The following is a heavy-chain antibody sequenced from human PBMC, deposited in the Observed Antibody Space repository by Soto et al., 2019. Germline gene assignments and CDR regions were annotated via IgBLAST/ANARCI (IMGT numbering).Heavy chain of an antibody. J-gene: IGHJ6*02. V-gene: IGHV1-2*04. CDR3: ARGYSSSWYRLYYYYGMDV. CDR1: GYTFTGYY. D-gene: IGHD6-13*01. Sequence: ASVKVSCKASGYTFTGYYMPWVRQAPGQGLAWMGLINPNSGGTNYAQKFQGWVTMTRHTSISTAYMELSRLRSDDTAVYYCARGYSSSWYRLYYYYGMDVWGQGTTVTVSS. CDR2: INPNSGGT.